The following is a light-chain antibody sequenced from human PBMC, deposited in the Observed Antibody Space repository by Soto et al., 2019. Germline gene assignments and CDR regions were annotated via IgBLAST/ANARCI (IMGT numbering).Light chain of an antibody. V-gene: IGLV2-14*01. Sequence: QSVLTQPASVSGSPGQSITISCIGSSSDVGGYNYVSWYQQHPGKAPKLMIYEVSNRPSGVSNRFSGSKSGNTASLTISGLQAEDEADYYCSSYTTDSTSYVFGTGTKVTVL. CDR1: SSDVGGYNY. J-gene: IGLJ1*01. CDR3: SSYTTDSTSYV. CDR2: EVS.